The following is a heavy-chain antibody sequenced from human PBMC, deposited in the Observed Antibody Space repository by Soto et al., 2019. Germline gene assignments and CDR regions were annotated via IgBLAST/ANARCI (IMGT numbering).Heavy chain of an antibody. Sequence: GASVKVSCKASGYTFTSYGISCVRQAPGQGLEWMGWISAYNGNTNYAQKLQGRVTMTTDTSTSTAYMELRSLRSDDTAVYYCARVITIFGVVIIRWFDPWGQGTLVTVSS. J-gene: IGHJ5*02. CDR1: GYTFTSYG. D-gene: IGHD3-3*01. V-gene: IGHV1-18*01. CDR3: ARVITIFGVVIIRWFDP. CDR2: ISAYNGNT.